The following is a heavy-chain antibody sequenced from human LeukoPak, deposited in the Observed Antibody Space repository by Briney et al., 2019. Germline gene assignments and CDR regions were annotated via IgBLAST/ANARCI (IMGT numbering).Heavy chain of an antibody. CDR2: TYYRSKWYN. CDR1: GDSFSSNSAA. Sequence: SQTLSLTCAISGDSFSSNSAAWNWIRQSPSRGLEWLGRTYYRSKWYNDYAVSVKSRITINPDTSKNQFSLQLNSVTPEDTAVYYCARDQVWRIVATFYYYGMDVWGQGTTVTVSS. V-gene: IGHV6-1*01. J-gene: IGHJ6*02. CDR3: ARDQVWRIVATFYYYGMDV. D-gene: IGHD5-12*01.